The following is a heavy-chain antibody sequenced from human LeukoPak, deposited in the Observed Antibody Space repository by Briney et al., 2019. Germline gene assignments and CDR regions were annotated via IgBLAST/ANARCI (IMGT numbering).Heavy chain of an antibody. Sequence: SETLSLTCTVSGGSLNGHYWSWIRQPPGKRLEWIGYVSYTGRTKYNPSLQSRVTISIDTSKSQFSLKLTSVTSADTAVYSCARLLDNDSSGDPDTFDVWGQGTTVIVSS. V-gene: IGHV4-59*11. D-gene: IGHD3-22*01. CDR1: GGSLNGHY. CDR3: ARLLDNDSSGDPDTFDV. CDR2: VSYTGRT. J-gene: IGHJ3*01.